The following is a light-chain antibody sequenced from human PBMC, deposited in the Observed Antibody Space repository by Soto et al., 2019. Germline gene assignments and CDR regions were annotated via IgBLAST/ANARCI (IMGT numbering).Light chain of an antibody. CDR3: SSYAGTNNFEII. V-gene: IGLV2-8*01. CDR1: SSDIGTYNY. Sequence: QSALTQPPSASGSPGQSVTISCTGTSSDIGTYNYVSWYQQRPGRAPRLIIYEVNKRPSGVPDRFSGSKSGNTASLTVSGLQTEDEADYYCSSYAGTNNFEIIFGGGTKVTVL. CDR2: EVN. J-gene: IGLJ2*01.